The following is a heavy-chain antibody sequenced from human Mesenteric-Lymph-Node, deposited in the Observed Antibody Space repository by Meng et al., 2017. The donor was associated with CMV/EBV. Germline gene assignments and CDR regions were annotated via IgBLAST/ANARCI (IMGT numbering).Heavy chain of an antibody. D-gene: IGHD6-6*01. CDR2: ISSSGSTI. CDR3: ARWEGHSSSLDY. J-gene: IGHJ4*02. CDR1: GFTFSAYY. Sequence: GESLKISCAASGFTFSAYYMSWIRQAPGKGLEWVSYISSSGSTIYYADSVKGRFTISRDNAKNSLYLQMNSLRAEDTAVYYCARWEGHSSSLDYWGQGTLVTVSS. V-gene: IGHV3-11*04.